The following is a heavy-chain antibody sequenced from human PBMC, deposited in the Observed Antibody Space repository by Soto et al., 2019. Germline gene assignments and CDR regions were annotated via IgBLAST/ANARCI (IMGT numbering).Heavy chain of an antibody. Sequence: QVQLVESGGGVVQPGRSLGLSCTAHGVTFSGFAMSWVRQAPGKGLEWVALISFDGTKKYYADSVKGRFTISRDNSKSTLFLEMNSLTPEDTAVYYCARASARGLDYWGLGTLVTVSS. D-gene: IGHD3-10*01. CDR2: ISFDGTKK. J-gene: IGHJ4*02. V-gene: IGHV3-30*04. CDR1: GVTFSGFA. CDR3: ARASARGLDY.